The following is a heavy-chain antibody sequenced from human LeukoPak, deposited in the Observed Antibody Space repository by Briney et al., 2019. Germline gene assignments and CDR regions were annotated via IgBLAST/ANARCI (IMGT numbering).Heavy chain of an antibody. CDR3: ARGRRSSSSRGRANWFDP. V-gene: IGHV4-34*01. D-gene: IGHD6-6*01. J-gene: IGHJ5*02. CDR2: INHSGSN. CDR1: GGSFSGYY. Sequence: SETLSLTCAVYGGSFSGYYWSWIRQPPGKGREWVGEINHSGSNKYNPSLKSRVTISVDTSKNQFSLKLSSVTAADTAVYYCARGRRSSSSRGRANWFDPWGQGTLVTVSS.